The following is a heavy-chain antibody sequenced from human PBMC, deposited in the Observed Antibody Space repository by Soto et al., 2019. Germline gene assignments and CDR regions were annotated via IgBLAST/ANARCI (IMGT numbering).Heavy chain of an antibody. CDR3: ARDAAAGLNDY. J-gene: IGHJ4*02. Sequence: QVQLVQSGAEVKKPGASVKVSCKASGYTFTSYGISWVRQAPGQGLEWMGWISAYNGNTKYAQKFQGRVTMTTDTSMSTAYMEVRSLRSDDTAVYYCARDAAAGLNDYWGQGTLVTVSS. CDR1: GYTFTSYG. D-gene: IGHD6-13*01. CDR2: ISAYNGNT. V-gene: IGHV1-18*01.